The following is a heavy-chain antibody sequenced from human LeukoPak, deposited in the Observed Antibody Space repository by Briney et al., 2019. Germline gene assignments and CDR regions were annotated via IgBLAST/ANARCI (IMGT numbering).Heavy chain of an antibody. CDR3: ARQTCSGGRCYFDY. Sequence: GESLKISCKGSGYSFTSYWIGWVRQMPGKGLEWMGIVYPGDSATRYSPSFQGQVTISADKSISTAYLQWSSLKASDKVMYYCARQTCSGGRCYFDYWGQGTLVTVSS. J-gene: IGHJ4*02. V-gene: IGHV5-51*01. CDR2: VYPGDSAT. D-gene: IGHD2-15*01. CDR1: GYSFTSYW.